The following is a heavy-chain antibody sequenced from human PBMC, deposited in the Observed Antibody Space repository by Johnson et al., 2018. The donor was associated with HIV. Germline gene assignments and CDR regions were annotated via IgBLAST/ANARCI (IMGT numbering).Heavy chain of an antibody. J-gene: IGHJ3*02. V-gene: IGHV3-30*02. CDR1: GFTFSSYG. Sequence: QVQLVESGGGVVQPGGSLRLSCAASGFTFSSYGMHWVRQVPGNGLAWVTFIQYDGSNKYYADSVTGRFPISRDNSMNTLYLQMSSLRPEDTAVYSCARVAVSGYDLAAFDIWGQGTMVTVSA. CDR2: IQYDGSNK. D-gene: IGHD5-12*01. CDR3: ARVAVSGYDLAAFDI.